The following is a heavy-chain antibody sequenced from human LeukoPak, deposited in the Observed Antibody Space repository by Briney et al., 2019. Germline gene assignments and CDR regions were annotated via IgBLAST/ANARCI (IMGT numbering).Heavy chain of an antibody. CDR3: ARESHGNYYYYYYMDV. V-gene: IGHV4-34*01. Sequence: SETLSLTCAVYGGSFSGYYWSWIRQPPGKGLEWVGEINDSGGTNYNPSLKSRVTISVDTSKNQFSLKLSSVTAADTAVYYCARESHGNYYYYYYMDVWGKGTTVTVSS. D-gene: IGHD1-1*01. CDR1: GGSFSGYY. J-gene: IGHJ6*03. CDR2: INDSGGT.